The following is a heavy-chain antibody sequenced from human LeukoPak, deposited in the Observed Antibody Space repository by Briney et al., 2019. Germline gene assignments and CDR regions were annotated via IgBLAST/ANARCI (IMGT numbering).Heavy chain of an antibody. J-gene: IGHJ5*02. V-gene: IGHV4-59*02. D-gene: IGHD3-10*01. CDR1: GGSVSDYY. CDR3: ARAPGGWFDP. Sequence: SETLSLTCTISGGSVSDYYWSWIRQSPGKGLEWIGYIYHTGSTSYSPSLKSRVTISADTSQNQFSLKLSSVTAADTAVYYCARAPGGWFDPWGQGTLVTVSS. CDR2: IYHTGST.